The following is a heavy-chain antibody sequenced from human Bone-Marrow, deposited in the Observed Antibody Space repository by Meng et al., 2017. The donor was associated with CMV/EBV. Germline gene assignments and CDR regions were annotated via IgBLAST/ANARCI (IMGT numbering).Heavy chain of an antibody. D-gene: IGHD3-10*01. V-gene: IGHV1-46*01. J-gene: IGHJ6*02. CDR2: INPSSGST. CDR3: ARDGGSGNYYYCGMDV. Sequence: ASVKVSCKASGYTFTSHYMYWVRQAPGQGLEWMGIINPSSGSTSYAQKFQGRVTVTRDTSTSTVYMELGSLRSEDTAVYYCARDGGSGNYYYCGMDVWGQGTTVTVSS. CDR1: GYTFTSHY.